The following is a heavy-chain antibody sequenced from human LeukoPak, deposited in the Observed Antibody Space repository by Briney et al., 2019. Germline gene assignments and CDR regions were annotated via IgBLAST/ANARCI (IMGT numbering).Heavy chain of an antibody. J-gene: IGHJ4*02. CDR3: ARRKVAAEIDY. D-gene: IGHD6-13*01. Sequence: SETLSLTCGVSGGSITDTTYFWGWIRQPPGKGLEWIGSIYYRGNTYYSPPLKSRVTLFVDTSKNQFSLKLTSVTAADTAIYYCARRKVAAEIDYWGQGTLVTVSS. CDR1: GGSITDTTYF. V-gene: IGHV4-39*01. CDR2: IYYRGNT.